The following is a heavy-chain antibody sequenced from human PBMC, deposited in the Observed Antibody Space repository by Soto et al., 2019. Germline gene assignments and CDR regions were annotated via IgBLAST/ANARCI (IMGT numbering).Heavy chain of an antibody. J-gene: IGHJ6*02. CDR1: GFTFSSYA. V-gene: IGHV3-30-3*01. Sequence: QVQLVESGGGVVQPGRSLRLSCAASGFTFSSYAMYWVRQAPGKVLEWVAVISYDENNKYYADSVKGRFTISRDNSKNTLYLQMNSLRAEDTAVYYCARAGCDGGSCYTLVGLRYGMDVWGQGTTVTVSS. CDR2: ISYDENNK. D-gene: IGHD2-15*01. CDR3: ARAGCDGGSCYTLVGLRYGMDV.